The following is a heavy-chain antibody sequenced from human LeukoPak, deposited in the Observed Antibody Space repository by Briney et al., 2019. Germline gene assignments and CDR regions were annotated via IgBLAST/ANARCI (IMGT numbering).Heavy chain of an antibody. J-gene: IGHJ4*02. CDR3: ARADYYDSSGYYSILEYYFDY. D-gene: IGHD3-22*01. V-gene: IGHV3-21*01. CDR1: GFTFSSYN. Sequence: GGSLRLSCAASGFTFSSYNMNWVRQAPGKGLEWVSSISSSSDYIYYADSVKGRFTISRDNAKNSLYLQMKSLRAEDTAVYYCARADYYDSSGYYSILEYYFDYWGQGTLVTVSS. CDR2: ISSSSDYI.